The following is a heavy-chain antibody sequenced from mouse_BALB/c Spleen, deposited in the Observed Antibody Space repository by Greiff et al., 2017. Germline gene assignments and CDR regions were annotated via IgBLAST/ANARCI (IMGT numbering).Heavy chain of an antibody. Sequence: EVMLVESGGGLVKLGGSLKLSCAASGFTFSSYYMSWVRQTPEKRLELVAAINSNGGSTYYPDTVKGRFTISRDNAKNTLYLQMSSLKSEDTAMYYCAREDGNPAWFAYWGQGTLVTVSA. CDR1: GFTFSSYY. CDR3: AREDGNPAWFAY. CDR2: INSNGGST. D-gene: IGHD2-1*01. V-gene: IGHV5-6-2*01. J-gene: IGHJ3*01.